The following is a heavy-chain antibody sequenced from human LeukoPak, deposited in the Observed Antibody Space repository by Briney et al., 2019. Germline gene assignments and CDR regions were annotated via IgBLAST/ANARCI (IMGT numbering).Heavy chain of an antibody. CDR3: ARDQSHLLVVPAAIRPRDGAFDI. V-gene: IGHV3-30-3*01. CDR1: GFTFSSYA. Sequence: GGSLRLSCAASGFTFSSYAMHWVRQAPGKGLEWVAVISYDGSNKYYADSVKGRFTISRDNSKNTLYLQMNSLRAEDTAVYYCARDQSHLLVVPAAIRPRDGAFDIWGQGTMVTVSS. CDR2: ISYDGSNK. D-gene: IGHD2-2*01. J-gene: IGHJ3*02.